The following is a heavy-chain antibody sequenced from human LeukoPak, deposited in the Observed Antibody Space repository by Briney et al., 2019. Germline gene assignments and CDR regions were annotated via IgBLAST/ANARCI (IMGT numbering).Heavy chain of an antibody. CDR3: ARMTMTTVTPFDY. V-gene: IGHV1-46*01. D-gene: IGHD4-11*01. CDR1: GYTLTSYY. Sequence: ASVKVSCKASGYTLTSYYMHWVRQAPGQGLEWMGIINPSGGSTSYAQKFQGRVTMTRGTSTSTVYMELSSLRSEDTAVYYCARMTMTTVTPFDYWGQGTLVTVSS. CDR2: INPSGGST. J-gene: IGHJ4*02.